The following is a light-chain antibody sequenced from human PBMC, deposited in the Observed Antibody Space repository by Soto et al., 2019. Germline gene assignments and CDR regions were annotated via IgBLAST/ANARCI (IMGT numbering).Light chain of an antibody. Sequence: EIVLTQSPATLSLSPAERATLSCRASQSVSSYLAWYQQKPGQAPRLLIYDASNRATGIPARFSGSGSGTDFTLTISSLEPEDFAVYYCQQRSNWPGTFGQGTKVEIK. CDR2: DAS. J-gene: IGKJ1*01. CDR3: QQRSNWPGT. CDR1: QSVSSY. V-gene: IGKV3-11*01.